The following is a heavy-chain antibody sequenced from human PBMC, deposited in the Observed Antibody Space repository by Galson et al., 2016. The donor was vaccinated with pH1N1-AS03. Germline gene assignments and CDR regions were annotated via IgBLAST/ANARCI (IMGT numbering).Heavy chain of an antibody. Sequence: TLSLTCTVSGGSLTDYQWSWIRQSPGKGLEWIGEISHSRITDYNPSLKSRVSISVDTSKDQFSLNLSSMTAADAAVYYCARGNPFLGSSWYEDSWGQGTLVIVSS. D-gene: IGHD6-13*01. CDR2: ISHSRIT. J-gene: IGHJ4*02. CDR3: ARGNPFLGSSWYEDS. V-gene: IGHV4-34*01. CDR1: GGSLTDYQ.